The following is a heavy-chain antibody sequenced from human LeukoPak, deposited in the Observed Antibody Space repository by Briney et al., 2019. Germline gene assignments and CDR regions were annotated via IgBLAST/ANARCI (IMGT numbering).Heavy chain of an antibody. CDR1: GGSITSSY. J-gene: IGHJ2*01. V-gene: IGHV4-4*07. CDR3: ARDQGIVVYWYWYFDL. Sequence: SETLSLTCTVSGGSITSSYWNWIRQPAGRGLEWIGRLSSSGTTYNPSLKSRITMSLDTSKNQFSLRLRSVTAADTAVYYCARDQGIVVYWYWYFDLWGRGTLITVSS. CDR2: LSSSGTT. D-gene: IGHD2-8*02.